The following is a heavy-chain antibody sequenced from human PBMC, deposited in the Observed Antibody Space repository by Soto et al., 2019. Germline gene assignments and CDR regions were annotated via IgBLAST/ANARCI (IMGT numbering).Heavy chain of an antibody. D-gene: IGHD3-10*01. J-gene: IGHJ4*02. V-gene: IGHV4-39*01. Sequence: SETLSLTCTVSGGSISSSSHYWGWIRQPPGKGLEWIGSIYYSGSTYYNPSLKSRVTISVDTSKSQFSLKLSSVTAADTAVYYCANYYGSGTYGTPSDCWGQGTLVTVSS. CDR1: GGSISSSSHY. CDR2: IYYSGST. CDR3: ANYYGSGTYGTPSDC.